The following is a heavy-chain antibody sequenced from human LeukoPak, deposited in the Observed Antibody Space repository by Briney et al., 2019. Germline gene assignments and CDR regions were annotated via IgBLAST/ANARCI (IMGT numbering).Heavy chain of an antibody. J-gene: IGHJ4*02. V-gene: IGHV3-30*02. CDR2: IRYDGSNK. D-gene: IGHD6-13*01. CDR1: GFTFSSYG. CDR3: ARDPGTDGSSWYVLDN. Sequence: GGSLRLSCAASGFTFSSYGMHWVRQAPGKGLEWVAFIRYDGSNKYYADSVKGRFTICRDNAKNSLYLQMNSLRAEDTAVYYCARDPGTDGSSWYVLDNWGQGTLVTVSA.